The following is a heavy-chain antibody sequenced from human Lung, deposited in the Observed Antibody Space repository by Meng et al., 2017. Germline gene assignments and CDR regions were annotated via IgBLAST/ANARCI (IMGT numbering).Heavy chain of an antibody. Sequence: QEQLQQSGPGLVKPSQNLLPPVAISGESVSSKRAAWNLIRQSPSGGREWLGRTYYRSKWYSDYATSVRSRITINADTSKNQFSLQLNSLTPEDTAVYYCTGVGHKNWFDSWGQGTLVTVSS. J-gene: IGHJ5*01. CDR2: TYYRSKWYS. CDR1: GESVSSKRAA. D-gene: IGHD2-21*01. CDR3: TGVGHKNWFDS. V-gene: IGHV6-1*01.